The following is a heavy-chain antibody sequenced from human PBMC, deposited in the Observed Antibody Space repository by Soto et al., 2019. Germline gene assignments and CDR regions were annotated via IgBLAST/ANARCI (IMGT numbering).Heavy chain of an antibody. D-gene: IGHD2-21*02. CDR3: ANHRGFLVTQYFFDY. CDR2: VSNSGGST. V-gene: IGHV3-23*01. CDR1: GFTFRNYA. J-gene: IGHJ4*02. Sequence: GGSLRLSCAASGFTFRNYAMSWVRQAPGKGLEWVASVSNSGGSTYYADSVQGRFTISRDNSKNMLYLQMNSLRAEDTAIYYCANHRGFLVTQYFFDYWGQGTLVTVSS.